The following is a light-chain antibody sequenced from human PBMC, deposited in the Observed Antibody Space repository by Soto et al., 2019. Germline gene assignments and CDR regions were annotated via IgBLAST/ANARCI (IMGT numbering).Light chain of an antibody. Sequence: EIVLTQSPGTLSLSPGERATLSCRASQSISGSSYLAWYQQKAGQAPRLLIYGASTRATGIPARFSGSGSETEFTLTISSLQSEDFAVYYCQQYNNWPPYTFGQGTKLEI. V-gene: IGKV3-15*01. CDR1: QSISGSSY. CDR2: GAS. CDR3: QQYNNWPPYT. J-gene: IGKJ2*01.